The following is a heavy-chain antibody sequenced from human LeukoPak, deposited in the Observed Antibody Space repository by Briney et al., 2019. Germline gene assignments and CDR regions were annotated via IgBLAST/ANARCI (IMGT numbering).Heavy chain of an antibody. V-gene: IGHV3-48*03. CDR2: ISSSGSTI. CDR1: GFTFSSYE. CDR3: ARAPKYCGGDCYYNY. D-gene: IGHD2-21*02. Sequence: GSLRLSCAASGFTFSSYEMNWVRQAPGKGLEWVSYISSSGSTIYYADSVKGRFTISRDNAKNSLYLQMNSLRAEDTAVYYCARAPKYCGGDCYYNYWGQGTLVTVSS. J-gene: IGHJ4*02.